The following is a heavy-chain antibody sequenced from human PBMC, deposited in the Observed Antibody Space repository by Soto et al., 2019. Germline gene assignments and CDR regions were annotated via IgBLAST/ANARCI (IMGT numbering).Heavy chain of an antibody. CDR1: GDSVSSNIAA. J-gene: IGHJ6*02. D-gene: IGHD1-7*01. CDR3: ARRAGTTHYGMDV. Sequence: PSQTLSLTCAISGDSVSSNIAALNLIMQSPSRGLEWLGRTYYRSKWYNDYAVSVKSRITINPDTSKNQFSLQLNSVTPEDTAVYYCARRAGTTHYGMDVWGQGTTVTVSS. CDR2: TYYRSKWYN. V-gene: IGHV6-1*01.